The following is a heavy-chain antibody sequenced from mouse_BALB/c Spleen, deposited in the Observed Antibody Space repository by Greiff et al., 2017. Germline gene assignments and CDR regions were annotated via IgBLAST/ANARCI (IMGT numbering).Heavy chain of an antibody. J-gene: IGHJ1*01. D-gene: IGHD1-1*01. CDR3: ARYYGSSLYWYFDV. Sequence: EVQLQQSGPSLVKPSQTLSLTCSVTGDSITSGYWNWIRKFPGNKLEYMGYISYSGSTYYNPSLKSRISITRDTSKNQYYLQLNSVTTEDTATYYCARYYGSSLYWYFDVWGAGTTVTVSS. V-gene: IGHV3-8*02. CDR1: GDSITSGY. CDR2: ISYSGST.